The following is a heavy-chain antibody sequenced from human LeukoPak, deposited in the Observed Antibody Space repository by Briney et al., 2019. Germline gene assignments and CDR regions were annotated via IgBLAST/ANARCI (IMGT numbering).Heavy chain of an antibody. CDR1: GYSFTSYW. CDR2: IYPSDSDT. V-gene: IGHV5-51*01. Sequence: GESLKISCKGSGYSFTSYWIGWVRQMPGKGLEWMGIIYPSDSDTRYSPSFQGQVTISADKSFSTAYLQWSSLKASDTAMYYCASPGVSYYDRLSLWGQGTLVTVSS. CDR3: ASPGVSYYDRLSL. D-gene: IGHD3-22*01. J-gene: IGHJ4*02.